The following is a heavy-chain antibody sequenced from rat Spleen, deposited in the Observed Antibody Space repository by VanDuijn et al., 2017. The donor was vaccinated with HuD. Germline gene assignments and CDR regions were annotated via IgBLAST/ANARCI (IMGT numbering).Heavy chain of an antibody. CDR3: ARYLNYGGYTSYYFDY. V-gene: IGHV3-1*01. D-gene: IGHD1-11*01. CDR2: ISYSGST. CDR1: GHSITSGY. Sequence: EVQLQESGPGLVKPSQSLSLTCSVTGHSITSGYRWNWIRKFPGNRLEWMGYISYSGSTSYNPSLKSRISITRDTSKNQFFLQLNSVTTEDTATYYCARYLNYGGYTSYYFDYWGQGVMVTVSS. J-gene: IGHJ2*01.